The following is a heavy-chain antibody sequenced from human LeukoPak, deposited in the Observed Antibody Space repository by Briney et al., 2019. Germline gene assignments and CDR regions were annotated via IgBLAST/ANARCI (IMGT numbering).Heavy chain of an antibody. Sequence: GASVKVSCKASGDTFTSYAISWVRQAPGQGLEWMGWISAYNGNTNYAPKLQGRVTMTTDTSTSTAYMELRSLRSDDTAVYYCARDPLAYCAGDCYHRFFDYWGQGTLVTVSS. J-gene: IGHJ4*02. D-gene: IGHD2-21*02. CDR2: ISAYNGNT. CDR1: GDTFTSYA. V-gene: IGHV1-18*01. CDR3: ARDPLAYCAGDCYHRFFDY.